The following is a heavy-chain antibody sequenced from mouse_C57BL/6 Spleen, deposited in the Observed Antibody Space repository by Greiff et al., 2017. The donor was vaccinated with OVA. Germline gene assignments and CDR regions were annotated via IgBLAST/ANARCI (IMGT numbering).Heavy chain of an antibody. D-gene: IGHD2-14*01. CDR3: ANLWVQPYYFDY. Sequence: EVQLQQSGPELVKPGASVKMSCKASGYTFTDYNMHWVKQSHGKSLEWIGYINPNNGGTSYNQKFKGKATLTVNKSSSTAYMELRSLTSEDSAVYYCANLWVQPYYFDYWGQGTTLTVSS. CDR1: GYTFTDYN. CDR2: INPNNGGT. V-gene: IGHV1-22*01. J-gene: IGHJ2*01.